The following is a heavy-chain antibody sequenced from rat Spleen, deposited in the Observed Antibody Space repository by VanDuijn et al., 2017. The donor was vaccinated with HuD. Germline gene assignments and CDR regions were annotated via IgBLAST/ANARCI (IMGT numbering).Heavy chain of an antibody. CDR1: EFTYNDYA. V-gene: IGHV5S13*01. Sequence: EVQLVESGGGLVQPGGSLKLSCAASEFTYNDYAMAWVRQAPTKGLEWVASISPSGVITNYGDSVKGRFTISRENGKAILYLQMDSLRSEDTATYYCTRGGYYRYWGQGVMVTVSS. D-gene: IGHD1-1*01. CDR3: TRGGYYRY. J-gene: IGHJ2*01. CDR2: ISPSGVIT.